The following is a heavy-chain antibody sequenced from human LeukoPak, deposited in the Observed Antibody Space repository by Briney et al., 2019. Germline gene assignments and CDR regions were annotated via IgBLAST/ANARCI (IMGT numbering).Heavy chain of an antibody. V-gene: IGHV3-21*01. CDR2: ISSTSAYI. Sequence: PGGSLRLSCAGSGFALKSYSLTWVRQAPGKGLEWVSSISSTSAYIHYADSVKGRFTISRDNSKSTLFLQMNSPSAEDTAVYYCARGIAATNYMDVWGKGTTVTVSS. CDR3: ARGIAATNYMDV. J-gene: IGHJ6*03. D-gene: IGHD6-13*01. CDR1: GFALKSYS.